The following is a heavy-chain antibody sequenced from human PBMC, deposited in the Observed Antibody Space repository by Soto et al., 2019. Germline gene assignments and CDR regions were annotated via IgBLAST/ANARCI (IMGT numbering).Heavy chain of an antibody. V-gene: IGHV3-23*01. Sequence: EVQLLESGGGLIQPGGSLRLSCAASGFPFSNSAMSWVRQAPGKGLEWVSTVSASDGSTYYADSVKGRFTMSRDISKNTLYLQMSSLRVEDTALYYCAREASSWGFAFDLWGQGTRVAVSS. CDR3: AREASSWGFAFDL. CDR1: GFPFSNSA. D-gene: IGHD3-16*01. J-gene: IGHJ3*01. CDR2: VSASDGST.